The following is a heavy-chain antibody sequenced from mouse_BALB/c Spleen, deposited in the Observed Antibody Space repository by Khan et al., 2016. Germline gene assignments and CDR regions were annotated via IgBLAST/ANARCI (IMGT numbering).Heavy chain of an antibody. V-gene: IGHV9-2-1*01. J-gene: IGHJ3*01. D-gene: IGHD3-1*01. CDR3: ARNSSGCFAY. CDR1: GYTFTDYS. Sequence: IQLVQSGPELKKPGETVKISCKASGYTFTDYSMHWVKQAPGKGLKWMGWINTETGEPTYADDFKGRFAFSLETSASTAYLQINNLKNEDTATYFCARNSSGCFAYWGQGTLVTVSA. CDR2: INTETGEP.